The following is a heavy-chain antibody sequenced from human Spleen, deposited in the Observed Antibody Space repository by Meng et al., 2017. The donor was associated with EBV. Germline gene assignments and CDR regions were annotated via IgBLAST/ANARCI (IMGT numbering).Heavy chain of an antibody. Sequence: GQLQGSGPGLVKPSATLSLTCTVSGGYVSSGSYYWSWIRQPPGKGLEWIGYIHYDGSTNYKSSLKSRVTMSVDTSKNQFSLKMSSVTAADTAVYYCARQYYYDSNWWLDPWGQGTLVTVSS. J-gene: IGHJ5*02. CDR3: ARQYYYDSNWWLDP. CDR2: IHYDGST. D-gene: IGHD3-22*01. V-gene: IGHV4-61*01. CDR1: GGYVSSGSYY.